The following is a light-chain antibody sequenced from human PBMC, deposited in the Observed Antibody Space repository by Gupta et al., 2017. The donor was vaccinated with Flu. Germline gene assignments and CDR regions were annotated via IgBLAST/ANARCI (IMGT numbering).Light chain of an antibody. CDR3: QRYNNPWA. V-gene: IGKV1-27*01. CDR1: QGITNY. Sequence: DIQMTQSPSSLSASVGDRVTVTRRASQGITNYLAWYQQKPGKVPKLLIYAASTLQSGVPSRFSGSGSGTDFTLTISSLQPEDVATYYCQRYNNPWAFGPGTKVEVK. J-gene: IGKJ1*01. CDR2: AAS.